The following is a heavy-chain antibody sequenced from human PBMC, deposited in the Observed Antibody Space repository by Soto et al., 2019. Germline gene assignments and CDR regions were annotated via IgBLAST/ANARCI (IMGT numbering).Heavy chain of an antibody. CDR1: GGSVSSSSYY. V-gene: IGHV4-39*01. Sequence: ASETLSLTCTVSGGSVSSSSYYWGWIRQPPGKGLEWIGSIYYSGSTYYNPSLKSRVTISVDTSKNQFSLKLSSVTAADTAVYCCARHLIAAAGTGRWFDPWGQGTLVTVSS. CDR3: ARHLIAAAGTGRWFDP. J-gene: IGHJ5*02. D-gene: IGHD6-13*01. CDR2: IYYSGST.